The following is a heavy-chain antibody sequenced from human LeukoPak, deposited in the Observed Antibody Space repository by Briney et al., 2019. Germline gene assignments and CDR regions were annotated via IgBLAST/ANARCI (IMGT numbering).Heavy chain of an antibody. CDR2: IWYDGSNK. J-gene: IGHJ4*02. CDR3: ARSLSSSYGSYFDY. Sequence: GGSLRLSCAASGFTFSSYGMHWVRQAPGKGLEWVAVIWYDGSNKYYADSVKGRFTISRDNSKNTLYLQMNSLRAEDTAVYYCARSLSSSYGSYFDYWGQGTLVTVSS. D-gene: IGHD5-18*01. V-gene: IGHV3-33*01. CDR1: GFTFSSYG.